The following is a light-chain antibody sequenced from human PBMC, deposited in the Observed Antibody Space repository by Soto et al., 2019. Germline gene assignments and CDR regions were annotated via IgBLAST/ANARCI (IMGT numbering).Light chain of an antibody. CDR1: QGIGSRY. J-gene: IGKJ2*01. CDR3: QQFGSSIPHT. CDR2: GAS. V-gene: IGKV3-20*01. Sequence: ELVMTQSPGTMSLSPGDRATISCRASQGIGSRYLAWYHQKSGQAPRLLIYGASSRATGIPDRFSGSGSGTDFTLTISRLEPEDFGVYYCQQFGSSIPHTFGQGTKLEIK.